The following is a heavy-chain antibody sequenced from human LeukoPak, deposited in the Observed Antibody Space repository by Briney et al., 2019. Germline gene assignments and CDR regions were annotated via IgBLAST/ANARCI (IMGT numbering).Heavy chain of an antibody. Sequence: PSGTLSLTCAVSGGSISSSNWWSWVRQPPGKGLEWIGEIYHSGSTNYNPSLKSRVTISVDKSKNQFSLKLSSVTAADTAVYYCASVGITMVRGVGSNWFDPWGQGTLVTVSS. CDR3: ASVGITMVRGVGSNWFDP. CDR2: IYHSGST. CDR1: GGSISSSNW. J-gene: IGHJ5*02. V-gene: IGHV4-4*02. D-gene: IGHD3-10*01.